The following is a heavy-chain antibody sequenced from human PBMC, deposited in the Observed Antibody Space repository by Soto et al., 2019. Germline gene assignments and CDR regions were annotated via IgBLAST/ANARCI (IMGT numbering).Heavy chain of an antibody. J-gene: IGHJ4*02. V-gene: IGHV3-23*01. Sequence: LRLSCAASGFTFSNYVMSWVRQAPGKGLERVLSITGGGGATFYADSVKGRFTISRDNSKNTLYLQMNSLRAEDTAVYYCARDPSRRSPPDYWGQGTLVTVSS. CDR2: ITGGGGAT. CDR1: GFTFSNYV. CDR3: ARDPSRRSPPDY.